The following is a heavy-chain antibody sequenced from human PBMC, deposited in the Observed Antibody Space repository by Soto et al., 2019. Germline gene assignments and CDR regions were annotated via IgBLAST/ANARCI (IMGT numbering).Heavy chain of an antibody. CDR1: GYTFTSYG. Sequence: SVKVSCKASGYTFTSYGISWVRQAPGQGLEWMGRIIPILGIANYAQKFQGRVTITADKSTSTAYMELSSLRSEDTAVYYCASSPTSITIFGVAPNNWFDPWGQGTLVTVSS. V-gene: IGHV1-69*04. J-gene: IGHJ5*02. CDR3: ASSPTSITIFGVAPNNWFDP. D-gene: IGHD3-3*01. CDR2: IIPILGIA.